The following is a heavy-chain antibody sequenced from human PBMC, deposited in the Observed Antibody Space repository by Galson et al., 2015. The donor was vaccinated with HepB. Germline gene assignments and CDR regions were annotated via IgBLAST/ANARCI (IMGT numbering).Heavy chain of an antibody. J-gene: IGHJ3*02. V-gene: IGHV3-49*03. CDR3: TRGDQQDPGGFDAFDI. Sequence: SLRLSCATSGFIFGDYTMSWFRQAPGKGLEWVAFIRYKAYSETTEYAASVKGRFTVARDDSKSIAYLQMNSLKNEDAAVYYCTRGDQQDPGGFDAFDIWGQGTMVTVSS. CDR1: GFIFGDYT. CDR2: IRYKAYSETT. D-gene: IGHD3-16*01.